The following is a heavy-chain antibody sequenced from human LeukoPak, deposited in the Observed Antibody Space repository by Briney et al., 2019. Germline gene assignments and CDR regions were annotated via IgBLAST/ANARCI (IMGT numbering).Heavy chain of an antibody. D-gene: IGHD4-17*01. J-gene: IGHJ4*02. CDR2: TYYRSKWYN. Sequence: SQTLSLTCAISGDSVSSNSAAWNWIRQSPSRGLGWLGRTYYRSKWYNDYAVSVKSRITINPDASKNQFSLQLNSVTPEDTAVYYCARSPWGETTVTTLYYFDYWGQGTLVTVSS. CDR3: ARSPWGETTVTTLYYFDY. CDR1: GDSVSSNSAA. V-gene: IGHV6-1*01.